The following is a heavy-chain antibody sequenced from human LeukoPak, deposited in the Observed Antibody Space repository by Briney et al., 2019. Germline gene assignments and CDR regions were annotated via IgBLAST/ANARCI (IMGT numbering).Heavy chain of an antibody. J-gene: IGHJ4*02. V-gene: IGHV4-39*01. CDR2: IYYSGST. D-gene: IGHD3-3*01. Sequence: SETLSLTCTVSGGSISSSSYYWGWIRQPPGKGLEWIGSIYYSGSTYYNPSLKSPVTMSVDTSKNQFSLKLSSVTAADTAVYYCARHAPITIFGVVTVFDYWGQGTLVTVSS. CDR3: ARHAPITIFGVVTVFDY. CDR1: GGSISSSSYY.